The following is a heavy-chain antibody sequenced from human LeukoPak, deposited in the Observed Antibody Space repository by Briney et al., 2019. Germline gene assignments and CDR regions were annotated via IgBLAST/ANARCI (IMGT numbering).Heavy chain of an antibody. CDR2: IIPIFGTA. CDR3: ARADPYYYGSGSYYPGWD. CDR1: GGTFSSYA. V-gene: IGHV1-69*13. D-gene: IGHD3-10*01. J-gene: IGHJ1*01. Sequence: PVASVKVSCKASGGTFSSYAISWVRQAPGQGLEWMGGIIPIFGTANYAQKFQGRVTITADESTSTAYMELRSLRSDDTAVYYCARADPYYYGSGSYYPGWDWGQGTLVTVSS.